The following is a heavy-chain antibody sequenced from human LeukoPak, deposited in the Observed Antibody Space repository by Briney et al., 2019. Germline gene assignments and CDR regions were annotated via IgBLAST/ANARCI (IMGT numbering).Heavy chain of an antibody. V-gene: IGHV3-21*01. CDR2: ISSSSSYI. CDR3: ARESEVVAALDY. J-gene: IGHJ4*02. Sequence: PGGSLRLSCAASGFTFSTYSMNWVRQAPGKGLEWVSSISSSSSYIYYADSVKGRFTISRDNAKNSLYLQMNSLRAEDTAVYYCARESEVVAALDYWGQGTLVTVSS. CDR1: GFTFSTYS. D-gene: IGHD2-15*01.